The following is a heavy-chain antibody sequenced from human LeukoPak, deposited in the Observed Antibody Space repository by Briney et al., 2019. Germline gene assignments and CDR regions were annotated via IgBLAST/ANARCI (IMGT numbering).Heavy chain of an antibody. Sequence: AGGSLRLSCAASGXTFSSYAVNWVRQAPGKGLEWVSAISGSGGRTYYADSVKGRFTISRDNSKNTLYLQVNSLRAEDAAVYYCAKSHYYDSGNDAFDIWGQGTMVTVSS. CDR1: GXTFSSYA. V-gene: IGHV3-23*01. CDR2: ISGSGGRT. J-gene: IGHJ3*02. CDR3: AKSHYYDSGNDAFDI. D-gene: IGHD3-22*01.